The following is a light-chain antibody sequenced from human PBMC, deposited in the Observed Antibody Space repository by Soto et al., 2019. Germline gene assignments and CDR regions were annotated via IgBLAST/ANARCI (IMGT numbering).Light chain of an antibody. Sequence: EIVVTQSPATLSVSPGESVTLSCRASQLFSSNLAWYQRRPGQAPRILIYGSSTRATGVPPRFSGSASGTEFNLTISRLQSEDFGVHYCQQYNDWPRTCGQGTRLEIK. CDR3: QQYNDWPRT. V-gene: IGKV3-15*01. CDR1: QLFSSN. J-gene: IGKJ5*01. CDR2: GSS.